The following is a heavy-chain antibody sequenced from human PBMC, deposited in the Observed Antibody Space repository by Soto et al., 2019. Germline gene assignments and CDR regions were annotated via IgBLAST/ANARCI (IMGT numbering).Heavy chain of an antibody. CDR1: GYTFTSYA. CDR2: INAGNGNT. CDR3: ARDRYCSSTSCARYYYYYMDV. J-gene: IGHJ6*03. V-gene: IGHV1-3*01. D-gene: IGHD2-2*01. Sequence: ASVKVSCKASGYTFTSYAMHWVRQAPGQRLEWMGWINAGNGNTKYSQKFQGRVTITRDTSASTAYMELSSLRSEDTAVYYCARDRYCSSTSCARYYYYYMDVWGKGTTVTVSS.